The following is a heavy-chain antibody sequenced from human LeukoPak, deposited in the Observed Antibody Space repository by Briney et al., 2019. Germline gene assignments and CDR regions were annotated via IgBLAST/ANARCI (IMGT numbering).Heavy chain of an antibody. Sequence: ASVKVSCKASGYTFTSYDINWVRQATGQGLEWMGWMNPNSGDTGYAQKFQGRVTMTRNTSIGTAYMELRSLRSDDTAVYYCAREDADYGGNSEFDYWGQGTLVTVSS. CDR3: AREDADYGGNSEFDY. V-gene: IGHV1-8*01. CDR2: MNPNSGDT. CDR1: GYTFTSYD. D-gene: IGHD4-23*01. J-gene: IGHJ4*02.